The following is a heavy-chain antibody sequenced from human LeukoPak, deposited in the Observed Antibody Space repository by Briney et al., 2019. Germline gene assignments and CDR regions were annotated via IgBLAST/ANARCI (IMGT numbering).Heavy chain of an antibody. J-gene: IGHJ6*02. CDR3: ARGSVGGTIFGVVITYYNGMDV. CDR1: GYTFTSYY. CDR2: IIPIFGTA. D-gene: IGHD3-3*01. Sequence: GASVKVSCKASGYTFTSYYMHWVRQAPGQGLEWMGGIIPIFGTANYAQKFQGRVTITADESTSTAYIELSSLRSEDTAVYYCARGSVGGTIFGVVITYYNGMDVWGQGTTVTVSS. V-gene: IGHV1-69*13.